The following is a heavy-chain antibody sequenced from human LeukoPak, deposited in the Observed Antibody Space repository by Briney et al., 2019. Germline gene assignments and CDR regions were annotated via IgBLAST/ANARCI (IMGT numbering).Heavy chain of an antibody. D-gene: IGHD1-7*01. V-gene: IGHV3-30-3*01. CDR2: ISKDGSDK. Sequence: PGGSLRLSCVASGFTFSYNAMSWVRQAPGKGLEWVAVISKDGSDKYYPGSVRGRFTISRDNSKNTIYLQMDSLRAEDTAIYYCARDYWWNYDYWGQGTLVTVSS. J-gene: IGHJ4*02. CDR1: GFTFSYNA. CDR3: ARDYWWNYDY.